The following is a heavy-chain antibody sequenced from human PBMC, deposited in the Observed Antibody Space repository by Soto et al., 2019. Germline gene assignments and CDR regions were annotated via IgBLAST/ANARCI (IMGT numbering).Heavy chain of an antibody. Sequence: SETLSLTCSVSGGSISTSGYYWSWIRQHPGKGLEWIGHIYNSGPSYYNPSLKSRLTISVDTSKNQFSLQLNSVTAADTAVYYCATYSAYCISITCTLAWGQGALVTVSS. V-gene: IGHV4-31*03. CDR1: GGSISTSGYY. CDR3: ATYSAYCISITCTLA. J-gene: IGHJ5*02. CDR2: IYNSGPS. D-gene: IGHD2-2*01.